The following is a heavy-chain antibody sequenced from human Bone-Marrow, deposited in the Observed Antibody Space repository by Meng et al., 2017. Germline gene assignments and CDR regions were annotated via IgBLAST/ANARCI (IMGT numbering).Heavy chain of an antibody. CDR3: ARGSGSPEYCSSTSCYSGGWFDP. Sequence: QVQLQQWGAGLLKPSETLSLTCAVYGGSFSGYYWSWICQPPGKGLEWIGEINHSGSTTYNPSLKSRVTISVDTSKNQFSLKLSFVTAADTAVYYCARGSGSPEYCSSTSCYSGGWFDPWGQGTLVTVSS. CDR1: GGSFSGYY. D-gene: IGHD2-2*02. V-gene: IGHV4-34*01. CDR2: INHSGST. J-gene: IGHJ5*02.